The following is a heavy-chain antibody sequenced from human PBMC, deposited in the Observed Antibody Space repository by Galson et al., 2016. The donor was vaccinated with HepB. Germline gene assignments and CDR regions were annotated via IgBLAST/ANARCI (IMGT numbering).Heavy chain of an antibody. CDR3: ARESGYNNDWYYYTYAMDV. CDR1: GYAFNNYG. J-gene: IGHJ6*02. V-gene: IGHV1-18*01. Sequence: SVKVSCKASGYAFNNYGISWVRQAPGKGLEWMGWISAYNGNTNHAQNLQSRLIMTTDTSTNTAYMELRSLRADDTAVYYCARESGYNNDWYYYTYAMDVWGQGTTVTVSS. CDR2: ISAYNGNT. D-gene: IGHD6-19*01.